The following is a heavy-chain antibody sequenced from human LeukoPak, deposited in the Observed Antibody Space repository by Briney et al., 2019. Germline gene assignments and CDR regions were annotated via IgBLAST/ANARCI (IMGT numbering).Heavy chain of an antibody. CDR3: ARDRGEAYCGGDCYSGSMDV. J-gene: IGHJ6*02. Sequence: GGSLRLSCAASGFTFSDYYMSWIRQAPGKGLEWVSYISSSGSTIYYADPVKGRFTISRDNAKNSLYLQMNSLRAEDTAVYYCARDRGEAYCGGDCYSGSMDVWGQGTTVTVSS. V-gene: IGHV3-11*01. CDR2: ISSSGSTI. CDR1: GFTFSDYY. D-gene: IGHD2-21*02.